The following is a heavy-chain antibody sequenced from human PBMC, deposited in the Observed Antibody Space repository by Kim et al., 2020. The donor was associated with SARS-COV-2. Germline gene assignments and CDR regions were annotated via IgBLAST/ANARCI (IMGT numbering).Heavy chain of an antibody. CDR2: IYSGGST. V-gene: IGHV3-66*01. J-gene: IGHJ4*02. D-gene: IGHD3-10*01. CDR3: ARAELTMVRGHWD. CDR1: GFTVSSNY. Sequence: GGSLRLSCAASGFTVSSNYMSWVRQAPGKGLEWVSVIYSGGSTYYADSVKGRFTISRDNSKNTLYLQMNSLRAEDTAVYYCARAELTMVRGHWDWGQGTLVTVSS.